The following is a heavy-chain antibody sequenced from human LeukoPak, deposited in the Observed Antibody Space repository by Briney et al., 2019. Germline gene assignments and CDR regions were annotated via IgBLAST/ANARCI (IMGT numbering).Heavy chain of an antibody. D-gene: IGHD6-13*01. J-gene: IGHJ4*02. CDR3: ARAYNNTWVFDY. CDR2: IYTSGST. V-gene: IGHV4-4*07. Sequence: PSGTLSLTCTVSGDSISTYYWNWIRQPAGKGLEWIGRIYTSGSTNQNPSLKSRVIMSVDTSKNQFSLKLSSVTAADTAVYYCARAYNNTWVFDYWGQGTLVTVSS. CDR1: GDSISTYY.